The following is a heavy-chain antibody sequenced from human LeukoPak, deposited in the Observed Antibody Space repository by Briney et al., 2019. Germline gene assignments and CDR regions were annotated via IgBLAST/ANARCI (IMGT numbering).Heavy chain of an antibody. Sequence: ASVKVSCKASGYTITIHYMHWVRQATGQGHAWRGIINPSGGSTSYAQKFPGRVTMTEDTSTDTAYMALSGLGSGHTAAPCFPISLAAAGTVALDYWGQGTLVTVSS. CDR3: PISLAAAGTVALDY. CDR2: INPSGGST. CDR1: GYTITIHY. V-gene: IGHV1-46*01. J-gene: IGHJ4*02. D-gene: IGHD6-13*01.